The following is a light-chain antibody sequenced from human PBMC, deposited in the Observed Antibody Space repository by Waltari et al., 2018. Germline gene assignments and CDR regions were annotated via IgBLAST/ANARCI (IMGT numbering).Light chain of an antibody. Sequence: QSALTQPASVSGSPGQSITISCTGTRSDVGSYNLVSWYQHHPGRAPKVMIYEVNKRPSGVSHRFYASKSGNTASLTISGLQAEDEADYYCCSYAGTTTWVFGGGTKLTVL. V-gene: IGLV2-23*02. CDR3: CSYAGTTTWV. CDR1: RSDVGSYNL. CDR2: EVN. J-gene: IGLJ3*02.